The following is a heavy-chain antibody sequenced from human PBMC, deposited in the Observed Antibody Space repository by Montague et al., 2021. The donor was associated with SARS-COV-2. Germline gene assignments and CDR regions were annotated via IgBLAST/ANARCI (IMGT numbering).Heavy chain of an antibody. CDR1: GVSISSSTYY. CDR2: VHYSGRP. Sequence: SETLSLTCAVSGVSISSSTYYWGWIRQPPGKGLERIGSVHYSGRPYYNPSLKSRVTIYVDTSKNQLSLKLSSVTAADTAVYYCTRHVHMTWPEPSPSFDYWGQGTLVTVSS. CDR3: TRHVHMTWPEPSPSFDY. D-gene: IGHD1-1*01. V-gene: IGHV4-39*01. J-gene: IGHJ4*02.